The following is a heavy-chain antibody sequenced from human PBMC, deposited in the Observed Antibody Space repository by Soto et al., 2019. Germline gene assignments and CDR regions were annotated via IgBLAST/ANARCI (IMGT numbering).Heavy chain of an antibody. CDR3: ARGGQNGYYDSRAMVDY. D-gene: IGHD3-22*01. CDR1: GYTFTSYG. J-gene: IGHJ4*02. V-gene: IGHV1-18*01. CDR2: ISAYNGNT. Sequence: QVQLVQSGPEVKKPGASVKVPCKASGYTFTSYGISWVQQAPGQGLEWMGWISAYNGNTNYAQKLQGRVNMTTDTSTSTAYMELRSLRSDDTAVYYCARGGQNGYYDSRAMVDYWGQGTLVTVSS.